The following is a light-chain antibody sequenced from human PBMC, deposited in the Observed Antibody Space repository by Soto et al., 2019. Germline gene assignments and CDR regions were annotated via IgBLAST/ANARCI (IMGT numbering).Light chain of an antibody. Sequence: EIVMTQSPATLSVSPGESATLSCRASQSISSELAWYQQKPGQPPRLLIYGASTRATGVPARFTGSGSGSDFTLPISGLQSEDFAVYYCQQGHTWPLTFGQGTMLEI. CDR1: QSISSE. CDR2: GAS. V-gene: IGKV3-15*01. CDR3: QQGHTWPLT. J-gene: IGKJ2*01.